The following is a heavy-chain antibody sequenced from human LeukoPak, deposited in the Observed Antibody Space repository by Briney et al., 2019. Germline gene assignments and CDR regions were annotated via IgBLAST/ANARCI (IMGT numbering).Heavy chain of an antibody. Sequence: SVKVSCKASGGTFSSYAISWVRQAPGQGLEWMGRIIPIFGTANYAQKFQGRVTITTDASTSTAYMELSSLRSEDTAVYYCARAPLRYCSSTSCYFSPWGQGTLVTVSS. CDR3: ARAPLRYCSSTSCYFSP. D-gene: IGHD2-2*01. J-gene: IGHJ5*02. CDR2: IIPIFGTA. V-gene: IGHV1-69*05. CDR1: GGTFSSYA.